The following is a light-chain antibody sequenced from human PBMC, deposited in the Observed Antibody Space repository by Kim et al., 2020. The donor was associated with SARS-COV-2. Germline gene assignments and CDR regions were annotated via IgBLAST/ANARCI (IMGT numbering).Light chain of an antibody. CDR2: QDS. J-gene: IGLJ3*02. CDR3: QAWDSITEV. CDR1: KLGDKY. Sequence: SYELTQPPSVSVSPGQTASITCYGDKLGDKYACWYQQKPGQSPVLVIYQDSKRPSGIPERFSGSNSGNTATLTISGTQAMDEADYYCQAWDSITEVFGGG. V-gene: IGLV3-1*01.